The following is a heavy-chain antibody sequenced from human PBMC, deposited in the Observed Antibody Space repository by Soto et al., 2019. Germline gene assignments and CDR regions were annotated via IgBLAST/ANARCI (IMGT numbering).Heavy chain of an antibody. CDR3: ASATIVLVPAAMVSHWFDP. D-gene: IGHD2-2*01. CDR1: GGSISSGDYY. V-gene: IGHV4-30-4*01. Sequence: QVQLQESGPGLVKPSQTLSLTCTVSGGSISSGDYYWSWIRQPPGKGLEWIGYIYYSGSTYYTPSRKSRLTISVDTSKNQFSLKLSSVTAADTAVYYWASATIVLVPAAMVSHWFDPWGQGTLVTVSS. J-gene: IGHJ5*02. CDR2: IYYSGST.